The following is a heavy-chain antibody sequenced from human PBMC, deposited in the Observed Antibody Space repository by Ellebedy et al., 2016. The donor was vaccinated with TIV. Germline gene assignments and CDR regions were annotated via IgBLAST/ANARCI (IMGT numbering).Heavy chain of an antibody. Sequence: AASVKVSCKASGYTFSNYDISWVRPPPGQGLECIGCISNHNGNVNFAQKVQGRLTMTTDTSTATAYMELRSLTSDDTAVYYCARPHDYGDYHFDLWGQGTLVTVSS. V-gene: IGHV1-18*04. CDR2: ISNHNGNV. CDR1: GYTFSNYD. D-gene: IGHD4-17*01. J-gene: IGHJ4*02. CDR3: ARPHDYGDYHFDL.